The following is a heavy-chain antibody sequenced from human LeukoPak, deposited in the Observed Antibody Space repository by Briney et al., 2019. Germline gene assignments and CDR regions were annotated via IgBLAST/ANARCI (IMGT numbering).Heavy chain of an antibody. CDR3: AREGGPYRPLDY. Sequence: PSETLSLTCTVSGDSLSYYYWSWIRQPAGKGLDWIGRIYSSGTTDYNSSLQSRVTMSLDTSKNQFSLKLRSVTAADTAVYYCAREGGPYRPLDYSGQGTLVTVAS. V-gene: IGHV4-4*07. CDR2: IYSSGTT. CDR1: GDSLSYYY. J-gene: IGHJ4*02.